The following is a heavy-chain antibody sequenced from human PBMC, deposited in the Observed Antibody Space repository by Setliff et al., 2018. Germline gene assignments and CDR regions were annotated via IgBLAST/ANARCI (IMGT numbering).Heavy chain of an antibody. CDR3: SRLVRHCTRTSCQRLSGDDY. CDR1: GYTFTDYG. CDR2: ISPYSGNT. J-gene: IGHJ4*02. V-gene: IGHV1-18*01. Sequence: ASVKVSCKASGYTFTDYGVTWVRQAPGQGLEWVGWISPYSGNTYYAPKFQGRITMTTDTSTTTAYMELKSLRSDDTAIYYCSRLVRHCTRTSCQRLSGDDYWGQGALVTV. D-gene: IGHD2-2*01.